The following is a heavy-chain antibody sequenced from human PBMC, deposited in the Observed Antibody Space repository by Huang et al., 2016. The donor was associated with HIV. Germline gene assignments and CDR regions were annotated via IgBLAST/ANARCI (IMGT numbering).Heavy chain of an antibody. CDR2: IYWDEDK. V-gene: IGHV2-5*02. Sequence: QMTLKESGPTLVKPTQTLTLTCPFSGFSLSTSGVGVGWIRQPPGKALEWLALIYWDEDKRYSPSLKSRLTITKDTSKNQVVLTMTNMDPVDTATYYCAHGYRTSWPNWYFDLWGRGTLVTVSS. D-gene: IGHD6-13*01. CDR3: AHGYRTSWPNWYFDL. CDR1: GFSLSTSGVG. J-gene: IGHJ2*01.